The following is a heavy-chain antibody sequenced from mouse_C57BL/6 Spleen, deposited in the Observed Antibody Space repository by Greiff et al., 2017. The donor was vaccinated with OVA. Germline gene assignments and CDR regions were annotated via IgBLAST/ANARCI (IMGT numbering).Heavy chain of an antibody. CDR1: GYAFSSSW. CDR3: ARGLGYYFDY. D-gene: IGHD4-1*01. CDR2: IYPGDGDT. Sequence: VQLQQSGPELVKPGASVKISCKASGYAFSSSWMNWVKQRPGKGLEWIGRIYPGDGDTNYNGKFKGKATLTADKSSSTAYMQLSSLTSEDSAVYFCARGLGYYFDYGGQGTTLTVSS. J-gene: IGHJ2*01. V-gene: IGHV1-82*01.